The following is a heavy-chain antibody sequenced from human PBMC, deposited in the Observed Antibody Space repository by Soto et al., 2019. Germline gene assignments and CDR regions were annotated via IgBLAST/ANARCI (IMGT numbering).Heavy chain of an antibody. CDR2: INLSGGST. V-gene: IGHV1-46*03. CDR3: AREGSLLWFGELSNWFDP. CDR1: GYTFTSYG. Sequence: ASVKVSCKASGYTFTSYGISWVRQAPGQGLEWMGIINLSGGSTSYAQKFQGRVTMTRDTSTSTVYMELSSLRSEDTAVYYCAREGSLLWFGELSNWFDPWGQETLVTVSS. D-gene: IGHD3-10*01. J-gene: IGHJ5*02.